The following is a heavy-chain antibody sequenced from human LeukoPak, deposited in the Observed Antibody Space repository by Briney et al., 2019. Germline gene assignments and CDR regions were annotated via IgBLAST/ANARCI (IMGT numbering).Heavy chain of an antibody. J-gene: IGHJ4*02. CDR1: GITFSDYY. Sequence: GGSLRLSCAASGITFSDYYMTWIRQAPGKGLEWVSSIGRSSTDTKYADSVKGRFTISRDDAKNSVYLQMNSLRAGDTAVYYCATFRGWYIAHWGQGSLVTVSS. CDR2: IGRSSTDT. CDR3: ATFRGWYIAH. D-gene: IGHD6-19*01. V-gene: IGHV3-11*03.